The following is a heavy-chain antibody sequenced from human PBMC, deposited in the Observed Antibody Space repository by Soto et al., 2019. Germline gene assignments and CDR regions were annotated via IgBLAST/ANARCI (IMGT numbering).Heavy chain of an antibody. J-gene: IGHJ6*02. D-gene: IGHD5-12*01. CDR3: ARAPGCSGYAGMDV. Sequence: QVQLVQSGGEVKKPGASVKVSCKASGYTFTIYGINWVRQAPGQGLEWMGWISPDNGNTNYAQKLQGRVTMTTDTSTSTAYMELRSVRSDDTAVYYCARAPGCSGYAGMDVWGQGTTVTVSS. V-gene: IGHV1-18*01. CDR1: GYTFTIYG. CDR2: ISPDNGNT.